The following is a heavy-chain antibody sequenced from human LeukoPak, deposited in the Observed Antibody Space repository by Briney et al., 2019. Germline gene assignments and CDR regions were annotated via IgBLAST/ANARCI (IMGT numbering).Heavy chain of an antibody. J-gene: IGHJ4*02. CDR3: AKCRGIYDSSGYLIGGY. Sequence: GGSLRLSCVASGSTFSSYGMHWVRQAPGKGLEWVAVISYDGSNKYYADSVKGRFTISRDNSKNTLYLQLNSLRAEDTAVYYCAKCRGIYDSSGYLIGGYWGQGTLVTVSS. CDR1: GSTFSSYG. V-gene: IGHV3-30*18. CDR2: ISYDGSNK. D-gene: IGHD3-22*01.